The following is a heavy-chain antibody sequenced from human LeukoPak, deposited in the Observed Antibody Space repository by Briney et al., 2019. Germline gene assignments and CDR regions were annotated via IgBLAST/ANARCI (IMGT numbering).Heavy chain of an antibody. V-gene: IGHV4-34*01. CDR1: GGSFSGYY. CDR3: ARSLRRYSSSSHWYFDL. CDR2: INHSGST. J-gene: IGHJ2*01. D-gene: IGHD6-6*01. Sequence: SETLSLTCAVYGGSFSGYYWSWIRQPPGKGLEWIGEINHSGSTNYNPSLKSRVTISVDTSKNQFSLKLSSVTAADTAVYYCARSLRRYSSSSHWYFDLWGRGTLATVSS.